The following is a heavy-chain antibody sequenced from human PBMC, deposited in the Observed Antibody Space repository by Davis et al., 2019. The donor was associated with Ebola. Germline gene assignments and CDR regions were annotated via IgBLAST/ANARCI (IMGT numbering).Heavy chain of an antibody. D-gene: IGHD2-15*01. Sequence: MPSETLSLTCTVSGGSISSSSYYWGWIRQPPGKGLEWIGSIYYSGSTYYNSSLKSRVTISVDTSKNQFSLKLSSATAADTAVYYCARGTVVVVAVWGQGTLVTVSS. CDR1: GGSISSSSYY. V-gene: IGHV4-39*01. CDR2: IYYSGST. CDR3: ARGTVVVVAV. J-gene: IGHJ4*02.